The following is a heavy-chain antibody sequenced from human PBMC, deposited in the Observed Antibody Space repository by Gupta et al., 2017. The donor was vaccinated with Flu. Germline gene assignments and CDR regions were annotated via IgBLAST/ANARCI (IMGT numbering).Heavy chain of an antibody. J-gene: IGHJ4*02. CDR3: AHSNRYCSSTSCYFNFDY. CDR1: GFSLSTSGVG. Sequence: QITLKESGPTLVKPTQTLTLTCTLSGFSLSTSGVGVGWIRQPPGKALEWLALIYWNDDKRYSPSLKSRLTITKDTSKNQVVLTMTNMDPVDTATYYCAHSNRYCSSTSCYFNFDYWGQGTLVTVSS. D-gene: IGHD2-2*01. V-gene: IGHV2-5*01. CDR2: IYWNDDK.